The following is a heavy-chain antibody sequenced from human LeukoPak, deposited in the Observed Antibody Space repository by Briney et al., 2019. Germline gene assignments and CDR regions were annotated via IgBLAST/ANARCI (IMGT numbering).Heavy chain of an antibody. D-gene: IGHD6-19*01. CDR2: ISGSGGNT. V-gene: IGHV3-23*01. Sequence: PGGSLRLSCAASGFTFSSYAMSWVRQAPGKGLEWVSAISGSGGNTYYADSVKGRFTISRDNSKNTLYLQMNSLRAEDTAVYYCAKDRYSSGWYILDYYYGMDVWGQGTTVTVSS. J-gene: IGHJ6*02. CDR1: GFTFSSYA. CDR3: AKDRYSSGWYILDYYYGMDV.